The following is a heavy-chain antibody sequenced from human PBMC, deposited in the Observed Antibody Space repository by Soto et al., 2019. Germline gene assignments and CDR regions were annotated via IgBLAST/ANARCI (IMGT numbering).Heavy chain of an antibody. CDR2: IYYSGST. D-gene: IGHD2-15*01. J-gene: IGHJ4*02. CDR1: GGSISSYY. Sequence: PSETLSLTCTVSGGSISSYYWSWIRQPPGKGLEWIGYIYYSGSTNYNPSLKSRVTISVDTSKNQFSLKLSSVTAADTAVYYCARGEGLLDYWGQRTLDTVSS. CDR3: ARGEGLLDY. V-gene: IGHV4-59*01.